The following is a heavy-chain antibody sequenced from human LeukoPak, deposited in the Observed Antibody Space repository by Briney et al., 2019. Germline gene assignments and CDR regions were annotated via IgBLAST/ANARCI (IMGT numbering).Heavy chain of an antibody. V-gene: IGHV3-48*01. CDR2: ISSSSSTI. Sequence: PGGSLRLSCAASGFTFSSYSMNWVRQAPGKGLKWVSYISSSSSTIYYADSVKGRFTISRDNAKNSLYLQMNSLRAEDTAVYYCASLQGYCSSTSCYAIYYGMDVWGQGTTVTVSS. CDR3: ASLQGYCSSTSCYAIYYGMDV. CDR1: GFTFSSYS. D-gene: IGHD2-2*01. J-gene: IGHJ6*02.